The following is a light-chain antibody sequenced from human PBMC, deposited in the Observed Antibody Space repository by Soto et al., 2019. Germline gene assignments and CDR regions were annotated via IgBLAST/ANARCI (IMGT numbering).Light chain of an antibody. Sequence: DVVMTQSPLSLPVTLGQPASISCRSSQSLAYSDGNTYLNWFQQRPGQSPRRLIYQVSNLDSGVTDSFSGSGSGTDFTLKISRVEAEDVGVYYCMQGTHWPPYTFGKGTKLEIK. CDR2: QVS. CDR3: MQGTHWPPYT. CDR1: QSLAYSDGNTY. V-gene: IGKV2-30*01. J-gene: IGKJ2*01.